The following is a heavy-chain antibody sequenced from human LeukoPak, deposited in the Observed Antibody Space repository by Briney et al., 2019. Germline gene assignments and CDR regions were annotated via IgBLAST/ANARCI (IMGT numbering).Heavy chain of an antibody. CDR3: ARGLQLVDLGLDYYYMDV. V-gene: IGHV1-8*03. J-gene: IGHJ6*03. CDR1: GYAFTSYD. CDR2: MNPNSGNT. D-gene: IGHD6-13*01. Sequence: ASVKVSCKASGYAFTSYDINWVRQATGQGLEWMGWMNPNSGNTGYAQKFQGRVTITRNTSISTAYMELSSLRSEDTAVYYCARGLQLVDLGLDYYYMDVWGKGTTVTVSS.